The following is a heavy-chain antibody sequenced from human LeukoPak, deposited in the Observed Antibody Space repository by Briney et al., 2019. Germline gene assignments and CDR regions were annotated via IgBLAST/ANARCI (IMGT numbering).Heavy chain of an antibody. D-gene: IGHD5-24*01. CDR3: ARGLRDGYNPYVY. J-gene: IGHJ4*02. CDR2: ISSSSSYI. CDR1: GFTFSSYS. Sequence: GGSLRLSCAASGFTFSSYSMNWVRQAPGKGLEWVSSISSSSSYIYYADSVKGRFTISRDNAKNSLYLQMNSLRAEDTAVYYCARGLRDGYNPYVYWGQGTLVTVSS. V-gene: IGHV3-21*01.